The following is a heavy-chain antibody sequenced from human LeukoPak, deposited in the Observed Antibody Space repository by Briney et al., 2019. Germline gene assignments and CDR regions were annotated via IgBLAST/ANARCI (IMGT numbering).Heavy chain of an antibody. CDR3: AKDTAPLGATKEFDH. Sequence: GGSLRLSCAASGFTFSSYWMHWVRQAPGKGLEWVSALSATGGSAYYAASAQGRFTTSRDNSKNILYLEMNSLRVDDTAVYYCAKDTAPLGATKEFDHWGQGTLVTVSS. CDR2: LSATGGSA. CDR1: GFTFSSYW. D-gene: IGHD1-26*01. J-gene: IGHJ4*02. V-gene: IGHV3-23*01.